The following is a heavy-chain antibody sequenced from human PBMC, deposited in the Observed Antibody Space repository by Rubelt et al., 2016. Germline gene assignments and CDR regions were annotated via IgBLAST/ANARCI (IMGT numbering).Heavy chain of an antibody. CDR1: GFSFSNYW. CDR3: ARDLSRYSSWYHPL. Sequence: SGGGLVQPGGSLRLSCAASGFSFSNYWMYWVRQAPGKGLVWVSRINTDGSSITYADSVKGRFTISRDNAKNTLYLQMNSLRAEDTAVYYCARDLSRYSSWYHPLGGQGTLVTVSS. J-gene: IGHJ4*02. V-gene: IGHV3-74*01. CDR2: INTDGSSI. D-gene: IGHD6-13*01.